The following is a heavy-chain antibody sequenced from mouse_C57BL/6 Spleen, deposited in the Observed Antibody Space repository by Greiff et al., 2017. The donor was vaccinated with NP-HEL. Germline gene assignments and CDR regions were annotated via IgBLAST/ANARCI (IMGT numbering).Heavy chain of an antibody. J-gene: IGHJ3*01. CDR1: GFTFSSYA. CDR3: TSGGSSLFAY. Sequence: EVMLVESGEGLVKPGGSLKLSCAASGFTFSSYAMSWVRQTPEKRLEWVAYISSGGDYIYYADTVKGRFTISRDNARNTLYLQMSSLKSEDTAMYYCTSGGSSLFAYWGQGTLVTVSA. CDR2: ISSGGDYI. D-gene: IGHD1-1*01. V-gene: IGHV5-9-1*02.